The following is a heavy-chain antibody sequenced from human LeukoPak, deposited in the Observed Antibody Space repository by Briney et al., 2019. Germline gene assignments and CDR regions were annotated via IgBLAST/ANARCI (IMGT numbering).Heavy chain of an antibody. CDR2: ISWNSGSI. V-gene: IGHV3-9*01. J-gene: IGHJ4*02. D-gene: IGHD5-18*01. Sequence: GGSLRLSWAASGFTFDDYAMHWVRQAPGKGLEWVSGISWNSGSIGYADSVKGRFTISRDNAKNSLYLQMNSLRAEDTALYYCAKDTAADTAMVGFDYWGQGTLVTVSS. CDR3: AKDTAADTAMVGFDY. CDR1: GFTFDDYA.